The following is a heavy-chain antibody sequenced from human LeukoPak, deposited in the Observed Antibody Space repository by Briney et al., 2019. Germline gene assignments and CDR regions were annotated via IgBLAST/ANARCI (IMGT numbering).Heavy chain of an antibody. CDR2: IIPILGIA. CDR1: GGTFSSYA. V-gene: IGHV1-69*04. J-gene: IGHJ4*02. D-gene: IGHD3-9*01. Sequence: SVKVSCKASGGTFSSYAISWVRQAPGQGLEWMGRIIPILGIANYAQKFQGRVTITADKSTSTAYMELSSLRSEDTAVYYCARNSNYDILTGTPGGCFDYWGQGTLVTASS. CDR3: ARNSNYDILTGTPGGCFDY.